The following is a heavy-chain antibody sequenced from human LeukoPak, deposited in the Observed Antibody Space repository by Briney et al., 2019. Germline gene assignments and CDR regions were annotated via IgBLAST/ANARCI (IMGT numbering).Heavy chain of an antibody. CDR2: IYYSGST. V-gene: IGHV4-59*01. J-gene: IGHJ6*02. Sequence: ASETLSLTCTVSGGSTSSYYWSWIRQPPGKGLEWIGYIYYSGSTNYNPSLKSRVTISVDTSKNQFSLKLSSVTAADTAVYYCARDSQLGYYDFWSGSLPLSSYYYYGMDVWGQGTTVIVSS. D-gene: IGHD3-3*01. CDR3: ARDSQLGYYDFWSGSLPLSSYYYYGMDV. CDR1: GGSTSSYY.